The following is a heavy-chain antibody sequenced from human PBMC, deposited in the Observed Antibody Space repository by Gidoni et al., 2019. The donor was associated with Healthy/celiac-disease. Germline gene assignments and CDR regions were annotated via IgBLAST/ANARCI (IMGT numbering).Heavy chain of an antibody. V-gene: IGHV4-59*01. CDR1: GGSISSYY. D-gene: IGHD1-26*01. CDR2: LYYSGRT. J-gene: IGHJ2*01. CDR3: ARSSLYFDL. Sequence: QVQLQESGPGLVKPSEILSLTCTVSGGSISSYYWSWIRPPPGKGLEWIGYLYYSGRTNYNPALKSRVTISVDTSKNQFSLKLSSVTAADTAVYYCARSSLYFDLWGRGTLVTVSS.